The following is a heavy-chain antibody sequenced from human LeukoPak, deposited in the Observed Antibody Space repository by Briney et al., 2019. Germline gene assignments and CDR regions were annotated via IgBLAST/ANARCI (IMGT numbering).Heavy chain of an antibody. CDR2: IYYSGSA. Sequence: NPSETLSLTCTVSGDSISSSTYYWAWIRQPPGKGLGWIGNIYYSGSAFYNPSLRGRVTISIDTSKNHFSLELTSVTAADMAVYYCARGLYDGGSWFHFDSWGQGTLVTVSS. J-gene: IGHJ4*02. V-gene: IGHV4-39*02. CDR1: GDSISSSTYY. D-gene: IGHD6-13*01. CDR3: ARGLYDGGSWFHFDS.